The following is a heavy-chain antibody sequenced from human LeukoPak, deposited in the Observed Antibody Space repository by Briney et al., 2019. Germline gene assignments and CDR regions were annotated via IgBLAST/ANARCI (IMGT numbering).Heavy chain of an antibody. V-gene: IGHV3-21*06. CDR1: GFTFSGYS. J-gene: IGHJ4*02. CDR2: ISSISHYI. CDR3: ARRYCGGDCYPDY. D-gene: IGHD2-21*02. Sequence: GGSLRPSCAASGFTFSGYSMNWVRQAPGKGLEWVSTISSISHYIYYADSVKGRFTISRDNARNSLYLQMNSLRAEDTAVYYCARRYCGGDCYPDYWGQGTLVTVSS.